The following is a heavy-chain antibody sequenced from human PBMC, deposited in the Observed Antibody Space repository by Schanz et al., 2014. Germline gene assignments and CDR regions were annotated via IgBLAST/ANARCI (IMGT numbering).Heavy chain of an antibody. V-gene: IGHV1-46*03. CDR3: ARDGEAAAGCDF. D-gene: IGHD6-13*01. CDR1: GYTFTSYG. J-gene: IGHJ4*03. CDR2: INPSNGTT. Sequence: QVQLVQSGVEVKRPGASVRVSCKASGYTFTSYGITWVRQAPGQGLEWMGTINPSNGTTRIAHNFQGGLTVTRDTSTMTVNMEESNLRSEDATVYYGARDGEAAAGCDFWGQGTLVTVSS.